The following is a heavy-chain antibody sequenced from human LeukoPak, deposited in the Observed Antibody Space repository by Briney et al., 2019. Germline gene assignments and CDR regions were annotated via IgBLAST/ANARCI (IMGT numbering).Heavy chain of an antibody. V-gene: IGHV3-43*02. CDR2: ISGDGGST. J-gene: IGHJ4*02. D-gene: IGHD1-26*01. CDR1: GFTFDDYA. CDR3: AKSMKWELGLDY. Sequence: GGSLRLSCAASGFTFDDYAMHWVRQAPGKGLEWVSLISGDGGSTYYADSVKGRFTISRDNSKNSLYLQMNSLRTDDTALYYCAKSMKWELGLDYWGQGTLVTVSS.